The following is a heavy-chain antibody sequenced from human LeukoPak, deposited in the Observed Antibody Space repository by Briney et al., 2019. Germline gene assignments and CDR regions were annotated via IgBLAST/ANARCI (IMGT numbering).Heavy chain of an antibody. CDR3: IHYGSGSYSTDY. V-gene: IGHV3-73*01. CDR2: IRSKANSYAT. D-gene: IGHD3-10*01. J-gene: IGHJ4*02. Sequence: GGSLRLSCAAPGFTFSGAAIHWVRQASGKGLEWVGHIRSKANSYATTYAASVKGRYTISRDDSKNTAYLQMTSLKTEDTAVYYCIHYGSGSYSTDYWGQGTLVTVSS. CDR1: GFTFSGAA.